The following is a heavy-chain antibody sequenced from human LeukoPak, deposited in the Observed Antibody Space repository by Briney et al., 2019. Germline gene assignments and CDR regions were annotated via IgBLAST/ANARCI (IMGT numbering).Heavy chain of an antibody. J-gene: IGHJ6*03. V-gene: IGHV4-61*02. Sequence: MASETLSLTCTVSGGSISSGSYYWSWIRQPAGKGLEWIGRIYTSGSTNYNPSLKSRVTISVDTSKNQFSLKLSSVTAADTAVYYRARVTSSGYYPYYYYYMDVWGKGTTVTVSS. D-gene: IGHD3-22*01. CDR3: ARVTSSGYYPYYYYYMDV. CDR1: GGSISSGSYY. CDR2: IYTSGST.